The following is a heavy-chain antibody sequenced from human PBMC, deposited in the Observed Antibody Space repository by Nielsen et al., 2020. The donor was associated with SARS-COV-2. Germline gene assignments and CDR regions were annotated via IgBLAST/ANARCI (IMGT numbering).Heavy chain of an antibody. CDR3: AKDLPSTVTTGDY. J-gene: IGHJ4*02. CDR1: GFTFSSYG. CDR2: ISYDGSNK. D-gene: IGHD4-17*01. V-gene: IGHV3-30*18. Sequence: GGSLRLSCAASGFTFSSYGMHWVRQAPGKGLEWVAVISYDGSNKYYADSVKGRFTISRDNSKNTLYLQMNSLRAEDTAVYYCAKDLPSTVTTGDYWGQGTLVTVSS.